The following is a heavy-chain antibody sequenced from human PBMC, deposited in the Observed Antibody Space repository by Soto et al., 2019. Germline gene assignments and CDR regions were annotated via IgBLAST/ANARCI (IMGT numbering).Heavy chain of an antibody. CDR1: GFTVSSNY. V-gene: IGHV3-66*01. Sequence: GGSLRLSCAASGFTVSSNYMSWVRQAPGKGLEWVSVIYSGGSTYYADSVKGRFTISRDNSKNTLYLQMNSLRAEDTAVYYCARDLAQPYCGGDCYLWYFDLWGRGTLVTVSS. D-gene: IGHD2-21*02. CDR3: ARDLAQPYCGGDCYLWYFDL. CDR2: IYSGGST. J-gene: IGHJ2*01.